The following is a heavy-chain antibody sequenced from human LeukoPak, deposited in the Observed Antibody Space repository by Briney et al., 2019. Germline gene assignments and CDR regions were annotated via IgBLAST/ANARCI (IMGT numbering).Heavy chain of an antibody. CDR1: GDSMKSYY. D-gene: IGHD2-15*01. J-gene: IGHJ6*02. Sequence: SETLSLTCTVSGDSMKSYYWTWIRQPPGQGLEWIGYIYYTGSTNYNPSLKSRVTISVDTSKNQFSLKLSSVTAADTAVYYCAKEREYCSSGSCHYDLDVWGQGTTVTVSS. V-gene: IGHV4-59*01. CDR3: AKEREYCSSGSCHYDLDV. CDR2: IYYTGST.